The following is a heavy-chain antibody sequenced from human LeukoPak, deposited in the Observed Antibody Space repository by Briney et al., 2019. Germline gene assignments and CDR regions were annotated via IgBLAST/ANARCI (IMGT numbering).Heavy chain of an antibody. V-gene: IGHV3-23*01. J-gene: IGHJ1*01. CDR3: AKDPTVAGRAEYFQH. CDR1: GFTFSSYA. CDR2: ISGSGGSA. D-gene: IGHD6-19*01. Sequence: QPWGSLRLSCAASGFTFSSYAMSWVGQAPGKGLEWVSVISGSGGSAYYADSVKGRFTLSRDNSKNTLYLQMNSLTVDDTAVYYCAKDPTVAGRAEYFQHWGQGTLVTVSS.